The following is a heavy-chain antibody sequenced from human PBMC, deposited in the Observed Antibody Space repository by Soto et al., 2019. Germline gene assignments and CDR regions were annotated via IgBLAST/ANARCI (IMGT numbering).Heavy chain of an antibody. J-gene: IGHJ6*03. D-gene: IGHD1-1*01. CDR2: INAGNGNT. V-gene: IGHV1-3*01. Sequence: ASVKVSCKASGYAFTSYAMHWVRQAPGQRLEWMGWINAGNGNTKYSQKFQGRVTITRDTSASTAYMELSSLRSEDTAVYYCARDVVTKTGTTFSFYYYYYMDVWGKGTTVTVSS. CDR1: GYAFTSYA. CDR3: ARDVVTKTGTTFSFYYYYYMDV.